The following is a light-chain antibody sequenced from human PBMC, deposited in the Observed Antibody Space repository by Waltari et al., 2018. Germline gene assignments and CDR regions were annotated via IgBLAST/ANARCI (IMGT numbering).Light chain of an antibody. CDR2: GTS. Sequence: EKVMTQSPATLSVSPGERATLSCRARQSVRSNLAWYQQKPGQAPRLLIYGTSTRATGIPARFSGSGSVTEFTLTITSLQSEDFAVYYCQQYNNWPVTFGQGTKVEVK. J-gene: IGKJ1*01. CDR3: QQYNNWPVT. V-gene: IGKV3-15*01. CDR1: QSVRSN.